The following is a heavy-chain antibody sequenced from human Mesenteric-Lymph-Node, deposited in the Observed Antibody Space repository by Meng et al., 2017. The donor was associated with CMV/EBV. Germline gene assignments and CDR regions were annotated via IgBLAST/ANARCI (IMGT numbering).Heavy chain of an antibody. Sequence: ASVKVSCKASGYTFTGYYMHWVRQAPGQGLEWMGWINPNSGGTNYAQKFQGRVTMTRDTSISTAYMELSRLRSDDTAVYYCARDPYYDFWRSDSYFGMDVWGQGTTVTVSS. J-gene: IGHJ6*02. CDR2: INPNSGGT. CDR3: ARDPYYDFWRSDSYFGMDV. V-gene: IGHV1-2*02. D-gene: IGHD3-3*01. CDR1: GYTFTGYY.